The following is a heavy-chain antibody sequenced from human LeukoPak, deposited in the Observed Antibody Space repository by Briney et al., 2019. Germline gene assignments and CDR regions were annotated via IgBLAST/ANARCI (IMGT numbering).Heavy chain of an antibody. Sequence: SETLSLTCTVSGYSISSGYFWGWIRQPPGKGLEWIGTIYNSGSTYYNASLESRVTISVDTSKNQFSLKLSSVTAADTAVYYCARKFYRWLVLNWFDPWGQGTLVTVSS. CDR3: ARKFYRWLVLNWFDP. V-gene: IGHV4-38-2*02. CDR1: GYSISSGYF. D-gene: IGHD6-19*01. CDR2: IYNSGST. J-gene: IGHJ5*02.